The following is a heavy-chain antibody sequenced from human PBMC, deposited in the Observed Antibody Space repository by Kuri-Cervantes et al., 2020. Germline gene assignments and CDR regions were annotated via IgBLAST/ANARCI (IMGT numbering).Heavy chain of an antibody. J-gene: IGHJ6*03. D-gene: IGHD2-21*02. V-gene: IGHV3-23*01. CDR3: AKGDHYYYYYMDV. CDR2: ISGSGGST. CDR1: GFTFSSYA. Sequence: GGSLRLSCAASGFTFSSYAMTWVRQAPGKGLEWVSSISGSGGSTYYADSVKGRFTISRDNSKNTLYLQMNSLRAEDTAVYYCAKGDHYYYYYMDVWGKGTTVTVSS.